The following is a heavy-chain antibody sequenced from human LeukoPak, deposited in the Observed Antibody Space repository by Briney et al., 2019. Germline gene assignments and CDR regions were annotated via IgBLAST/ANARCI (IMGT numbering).Heavy chain of an antibody. CDR2: IYYSGST. V-gene: IGHV4-59*01. CDR3: ARDRPIYDSSGYESGGIDY. Sequence: SETLSLTCTVSGASISSYYWSWIRQPPGKGLEWIGYIYYSGSTNYNPSLKSRVTISVDTSKNQFSLKLSSVTAADTAVYYCARDRPIYDSSGYESGGIDYWGQGTLVTVSS. J-gene: IGHJ4*02. D-gene: IGHD3-22*01. CDR1: GASISSYY.